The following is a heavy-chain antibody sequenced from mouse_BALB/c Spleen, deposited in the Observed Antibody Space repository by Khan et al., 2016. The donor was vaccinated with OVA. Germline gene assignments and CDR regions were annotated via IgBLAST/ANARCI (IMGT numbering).Heavy chain of an antibody. J-gene: IGHJ2*01. CDR1: GYIFTSYW. D-gene: IGHD3-2*02. Sequence: QVQLKQSGAELVRPGASVKLSCKTSGYIFTSYWIHWVKQRSGQGLEWIARIYPGTDNSYYNEKFKDKATLTADKSSSTAYMQLSSLKSEDSDVYFCAKEEALYHIDHWGQGTTLTVSS. CDR2: IYPGTDNS. V-gene: IGHV1-76*01. CDR3: AKEEALYHIDH.